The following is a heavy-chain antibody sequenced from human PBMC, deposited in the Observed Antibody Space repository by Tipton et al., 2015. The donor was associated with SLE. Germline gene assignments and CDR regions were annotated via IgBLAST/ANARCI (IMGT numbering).Heavy chain of an antibody. V-gene: IGHV4-59*06. CDR2: IYYSGST. J-gene: IGHJ4*02. Sequence: TLSLTCTVSGGSISSYYWSWIRQPPGKGLEWIGYIYYSGSTYYNPSLKSRVTISVDTSKNQFSLKLSSVTAADTAVYYYAREGEVTTSPYYFDYWGQGTLVTVSS. D-gene: IGHD4-17*01. CDR1: GGSISSYY. CDR3: AREGEVTTSPYYFDY.